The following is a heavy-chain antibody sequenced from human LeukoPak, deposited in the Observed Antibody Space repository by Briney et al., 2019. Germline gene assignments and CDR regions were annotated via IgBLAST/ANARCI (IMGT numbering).Heavy chain of an antibody. J-gene: IGHJ6*02. Sequence: PSETLSLTCTVSGGSISSSSYYWGWIRQPPGKGLEWIGSIYYSGSTYYNPSLKSRVTISVDTSKNQFSLKLSSVTAADTAVYYCARRVGSSSLDVWGQGTTVTVSS. D-gene: IGHD6-13*01. V-gene: IGHV4-39*01. CDR2: IYYSGST. CDR1: GGSISSSSYY. CDR3: ARRVGSSSLDV.